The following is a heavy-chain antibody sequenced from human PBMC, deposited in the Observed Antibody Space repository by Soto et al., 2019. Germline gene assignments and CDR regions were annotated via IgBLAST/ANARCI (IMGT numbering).Heavy chain of an antibody. CDR3: VRPVPVLYNDVLSAAFDI. CDR2: IHYTGST. V-gene: IGHV4-59*08. CDR1: GDSVTSYY. D-gene: IGHD3-9*01. Sequence: SETLSLTCSVSGDSVTSYYWSWIRQPPAKGLEWIGFIHYTGSTNNNPSLGSRVTLSVDTSRNQFSLKLTSVTAADTAFYYCVRPVPVLYNDVLSAAFDIWGQRTLVPVSS. J-gene: IGHJ3*02.